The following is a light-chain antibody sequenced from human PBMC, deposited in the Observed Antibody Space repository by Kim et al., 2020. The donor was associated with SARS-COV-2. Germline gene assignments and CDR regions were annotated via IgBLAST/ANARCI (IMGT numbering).Light chain of an antibody. CDR2: KTS. V-gene: IGKV1-5*03. Sequence: ASVGDRVTITCRASQSISNYLAWYQQKPGKAPNLLIYKTSTLESGVPPRFSGSGSGTEFTLTISSLQPDDFAAYYCQQYSDYSPTFGQGTKVDIK. CDR3: QQYSDYSPT. CDR1: QSISNY. J-gene: IGKJ1*01.